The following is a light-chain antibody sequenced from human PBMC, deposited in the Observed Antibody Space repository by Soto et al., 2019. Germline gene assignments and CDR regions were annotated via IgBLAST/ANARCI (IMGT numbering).Light chain of an antibody. CDR1: ESVDIS. J-gene: IGKJ4*01. CDR3: QQRRNWPPLT. Sequence: ETVLTQSPATLSLSPGETATLSCRASESVDISLAWYQQKPGQAPRLLIYHASNRATGIPARFSGSGSGTDFTLTISSLEPEDSAVYYCQQRRNWPPLTFGGGTRVEI. V-gene: IGKV3-11*01. CDR2: HAS.